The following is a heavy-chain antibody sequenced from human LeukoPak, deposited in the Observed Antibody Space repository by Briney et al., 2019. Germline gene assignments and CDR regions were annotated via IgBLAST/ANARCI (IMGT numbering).Heavy chain of an antibody. J-gene: IGHJ4*02. V-gene: IGHV1-3*01. CDR1: GYTFTSYA. D-gene: IGHD6-13*01. CDR2: INAGNGNT. CDR3: ARSIAAAAIPSDY. Sequence: ASVKVSCKASGYTFTSYAIHWVRQAPGQRLEWMGWINAGNGNTKYSQKFQGRVTITRDTSASTAYMELSSLRSEDTAVYYCARSIAAAAIPSDYWGQGTLVTVSS.